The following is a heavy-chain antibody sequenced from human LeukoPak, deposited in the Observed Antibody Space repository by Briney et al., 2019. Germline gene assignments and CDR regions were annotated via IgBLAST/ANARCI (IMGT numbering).Heavy chain of an antibody. CDR1: GYTFTSYD. J-gene: IGHJ6*02. D-gene: IGHD3-22*01. CDR3: ARAYRTYYYDSSGYSPYGMDV. CDR2: MNPNSGNT. Sequence: ASVKVSCKASGYTFTSYDINWVRQATGQGLEWMGWMNPNSGNTGYAQKFQGRVTMTRNTSISTAYMELSSLRSEDTAVYYCARAYRTYYYDSSGYSPYGMDVWGQGTTVTVSS. V-gene: IGHV1-8*01.